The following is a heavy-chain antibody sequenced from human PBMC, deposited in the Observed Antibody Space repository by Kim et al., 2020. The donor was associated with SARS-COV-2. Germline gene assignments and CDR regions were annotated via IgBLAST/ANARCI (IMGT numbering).Heavy chain of an antibody. D-gene: IGHD6-19*01. V-gene: IGHV1-2*02. CDR1: GYTFTGYY. CDR3: ARDLTDSSGWYDYYYYGGMDV. CDR2: INPNSGGT. Sequence: ASVKVSCKASGYTFTGYYMHWVRQAPGQGLEWMGWINPNSGGTNYAQKFQGRVTMTRDTSISKAYMELSRLRSDDTAVYYCARDLTDSSGWYDYYYYGGMDVWGQGTTVTVSS. J-gene: IGHJ6*02.